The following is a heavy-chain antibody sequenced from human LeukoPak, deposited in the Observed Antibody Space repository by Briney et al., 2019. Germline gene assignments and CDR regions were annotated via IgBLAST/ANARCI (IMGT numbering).Heavy chain of an antibody. CDR1: GFTFSSYA. Sequence: GRSLRLSCAASGFTFSSYAMHWVRQAPGKGLEWVAVISYDGSNKYYADSVKGRFTISRDNSKNTLYLQMNSLRAEDTAVYYCARDRGGYRRTNYYFDYWGQGTLVTVSS. J-gene: IGHJ4*02. CDR2: ISYDGSNK. V-gene: IGHV3-30-3*01. D-gene: IGHD5-12*01. CDR3: ARDRGGYRRTNYYFDY.